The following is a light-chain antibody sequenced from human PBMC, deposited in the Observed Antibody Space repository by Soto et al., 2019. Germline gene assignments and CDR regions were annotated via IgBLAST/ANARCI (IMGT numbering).Light chain of an antibody. V-gene: IGLV1-44*01. CDR1: SSNIKTNG. CDR2: SNN. J-gene: IGLJ2*01. Sequence: QSVLTQPPSASGTPGPRVTISCSGGSSNIKTNGVSWYQQVPGAAPKLLIYSNNQRPSGAPDRFTGSKSGTSASLAIAGLQSEDEATYHCATWDDSLNGLIFGGGTKLTVL. CDR3: ATWDDSLNGLI.